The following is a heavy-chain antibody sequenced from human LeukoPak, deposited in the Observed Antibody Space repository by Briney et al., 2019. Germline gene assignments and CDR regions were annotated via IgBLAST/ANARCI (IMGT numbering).Heavy chain of an antibody. CDR2: MSSGDDGR. CDR1: GFTFSSYG. J-gene: IGHJ4*02. CDR3: AKAPVTSCRGAFCYPFDY. V-gene: IGHV3-23*01. D-gene: IGHD2-15*01. Sequence: GGSLRLSCAASGFTFSSYGMHWVRQAPGKGLEWVSAMSSGDDGRYYAASVRGRFTISRDTSRSTLYLQMNSLRAEDAAVYYCAKAPVTSCRGAFCYPFDYWGQGTLVTVSS.